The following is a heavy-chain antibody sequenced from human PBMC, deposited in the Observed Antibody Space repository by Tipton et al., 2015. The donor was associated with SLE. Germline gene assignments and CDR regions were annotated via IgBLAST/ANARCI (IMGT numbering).Heavy chain of an antibody. CDR2: VFYTGRT. D-gene: IGHD1-26*01. V-gene: IGHV4-59*01. CDR3: AREGLGTSYYYYMDV. J-gene: IGHJ6*03. Sequence: TLSLTCTVSGASFTGDYWSWIRQPPGKGLEWIGYVFYTGRTSYKSSLKSRVNISVDTSKNQFSLKLSSVTAADTAVYYCAREGLGTSYYYYMDVWGKGTTVTVSS. CDR1: GASFTGDY.